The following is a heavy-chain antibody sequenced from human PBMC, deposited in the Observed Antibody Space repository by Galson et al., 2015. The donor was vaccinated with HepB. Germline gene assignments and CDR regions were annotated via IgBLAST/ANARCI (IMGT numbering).Heavy chain of an antibody. CDR2: ISSSSSTTI. CDR3: ARERGSIFSQLYYFDY. V-gene: IGHV3-48*04. D-gene: IGHD3-16*01. Sequence: SLRLSCAASGLTFNSYSMNWVRQAPGKGLEWLSYISSSSSTTIYYADSVKGRFTISRDNAKSSLYLQMNSLRAEDTAVYYCARERGSIFSQLYYFDYWGQGALVTVSS. J-gene: IGHJ4*02. CDR1: GLTFNSYS.